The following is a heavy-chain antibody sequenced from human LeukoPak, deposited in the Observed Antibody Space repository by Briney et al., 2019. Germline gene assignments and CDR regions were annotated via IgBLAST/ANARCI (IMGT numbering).Heavy chain of an antibody. D-gene: IGHD4-11*01. Sequence: GGSLRLSCAASGFTFSKYGIHWVRHAPGKGLEWVVVIWYDGRTKYYADSVKVRFTISRDNSRNTLYLQMNSLIGEDTAVYYCARDLDYSRSTGVSWGQGTLVIVSS. CDR1: GFTFSKYG. CDR2: IWYDGRTK. J-gene: IGHJ5*02. V-gene: IGHV3-33*01. CDR3: ARDLDYSRSTGVS.